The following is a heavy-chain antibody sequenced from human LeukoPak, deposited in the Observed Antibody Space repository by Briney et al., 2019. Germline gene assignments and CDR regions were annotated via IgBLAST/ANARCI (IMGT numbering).Heavy chain of an antibody. Sequence: ASVKVSCKASGYTFTGYYMHWVRQAPGQGLEWMGWINPNSGGTNYAQKFQGRVTMTRDTSISTAYMELSRLRSDDTAVYYCARVRITMVRGALKDNWFDPWSQGTLVTVSS. CDR2: INPNSGGT. J-gene: IGHJ5*02. CDR1: GYTFTGYY. CDR3: ARVRITMVRGALKDNWFDP. D-gene: IGHD3-10*01. V-gene: IGHV1-2*02.